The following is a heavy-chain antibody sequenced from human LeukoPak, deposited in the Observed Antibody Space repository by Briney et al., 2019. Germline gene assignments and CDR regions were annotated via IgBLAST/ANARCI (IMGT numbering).Heavy chain of an antibody. CDR3: ASYCSGGSCYSR. CDR1: GFTFSSYA. Sequence: GGSLRLSCAASGFTFSSYAMSWVRQAPGKGLEWASAISGSGGSTYYADSVKGRFTISRDNSKNTLYLQMNSLRAEDTAVYYCASYCSGGSCYSRWGQGTLVTVSS. J-gene: IGHJ4*02. D-gene: IGHD2-15*01. CDR2: ISGSGGST. V-gene: IGHV3-23*01.